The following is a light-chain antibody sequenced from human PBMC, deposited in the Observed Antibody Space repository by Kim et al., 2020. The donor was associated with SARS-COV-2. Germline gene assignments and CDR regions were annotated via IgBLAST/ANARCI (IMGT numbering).Light chain of an antibody. CDR2: SDN. CDR3: AAWDDSLNAVV. J-gene: IGLJ2*01. CDR1: SSNIGSNT. V-gene: IGLV1-44*01. Sequence: QSVLTQPPSASGIPGQRVTISCSRSSSNIGSNTVKWYQQLPGTAPKLLIYSDNQRPSGVPDRLSGSKSGTSASLAISGLQSEDEADYYCAAWDDSLNAVVFGGGTQLTVL.